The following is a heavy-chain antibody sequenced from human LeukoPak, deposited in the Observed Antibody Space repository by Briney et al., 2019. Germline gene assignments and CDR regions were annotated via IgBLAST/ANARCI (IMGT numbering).Heavy chain of an antibody. CDR3: AREYNYYDSSGWDAFEI. J-gene: IGHJ3*02. CDR1: GSSISSDYY. V-gene: IGHV4-38-2*02. Sequence: SETLSLTCAVSGSSISSDYYWGWVRQPPGKGLEWIGNIHHSRNTYYNPSLKSRVTISVDTSKNQFSLKLSSVTAADTAVYYCAREYNYYDSSGWDAFEIWGQGTMVTVSS. D-gene: IGHD3-22*01. CDR2: IHHSRNT.